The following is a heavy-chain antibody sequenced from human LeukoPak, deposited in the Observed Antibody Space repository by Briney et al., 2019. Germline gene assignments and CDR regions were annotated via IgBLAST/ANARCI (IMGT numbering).Heavy chain of an antibody. J-gene: IGHJ4*02. V-gene: IGHV1-69*05. Sequence: ASVKVSCKASGGTFSSYAISWVRQAPGQGLEWMGRIIPIFGTANYAQKSQGRVTITTDESTSTDYMELSSLRSEDTAVYYCARDGDYDILTGEPYYFDYWGQGTLVTVSS. CDR1: GGTFSSYA. D-gene: IGHD3-9*01. CDR3: ARDGDYDILTGEPYYFDY. CDR2: IIPIFGTA.